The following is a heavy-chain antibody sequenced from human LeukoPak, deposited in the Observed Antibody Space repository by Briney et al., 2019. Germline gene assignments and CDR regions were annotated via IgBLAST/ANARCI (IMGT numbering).Heavy chain of an antibody. Sequence: SETLSLTCAVSGGSISSSNWWSWVRQPPGKGLEWIGEIYHSGSTNYNPSLKSRVTISVDKSKNQFSLKLSSVTAADTAVYYCARHALGGYSSGWEAYWGQGTLVTVSS. CDR3: ARHALGGYSSGWEAY. D-gene: IGHD6-19*01. CDR1: GGSISSSNW. J-gene: IGHJ4*02. CDR2: IYHSGST. V-gene: IGHV4-4*02.